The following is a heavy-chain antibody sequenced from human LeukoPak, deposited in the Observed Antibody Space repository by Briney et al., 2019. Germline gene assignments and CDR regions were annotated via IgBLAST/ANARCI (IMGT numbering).Heavy chain of an antibody. J-gene: IGHJ5*02. CDR1: GFTFSSYG. CDR2: ISYDGSNK. D-gene: IGHD6-13*01. Sequence: GRSLRLSCAASGFTFSSYGVHWVRQAPGKGLEWVAVISYDGSNKYYADSVKGRFTISRDNSKNTLYLQMNSLRAEDTAVYYCAGRLAAAAAWGQGTLVTVSS. V-gene: IGHV3-30*03. CDR3: AGRLAAAAA.